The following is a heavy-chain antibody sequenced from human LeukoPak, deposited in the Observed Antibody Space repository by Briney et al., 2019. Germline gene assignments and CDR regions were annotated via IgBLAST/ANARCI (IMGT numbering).Heavy chain of an antibody. CDR1: GYTFTGYY. CDR3: ARGGRAVVRGALDAFDI. Sequence: ASVKVSCKASGYTFTGYYMHWVRQAPGQGLEWMGWINPNSGGTNYAQKFQGRVTMTRDTSISTAYMELSRLRSDDTAVYYCARGGRAVVRGALDAFDIWGQGTMVTVSS. CDR2: INPNSGGT. J-gene: IGHJ3*02. V-gene: IGHV1-2*02. D-gene: IGHD3-10*01.